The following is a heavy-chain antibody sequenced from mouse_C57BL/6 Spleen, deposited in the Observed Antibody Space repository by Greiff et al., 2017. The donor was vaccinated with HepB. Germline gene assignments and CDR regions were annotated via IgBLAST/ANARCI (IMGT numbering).Heavy chain of an antibody. CDR2: IDPSDSYT. J-gene: IGHJ3*01. D-gene: IGHD1-3*01. CDR1: GYTFTSYW. V-gene: IGHV1-50*01. Sequence: QVQLQQPGAELVKPGASVKLSCKASGYTFTSYWMQWVKQRPGQGLEWIGEIDPSDSYTNYNQKFKGKATLTVDTSSSTAYMQLSSLTSEDSAVYYCARRSLRFAYWGQGTLVTVSA. CDR3: ARRSLRFAY.